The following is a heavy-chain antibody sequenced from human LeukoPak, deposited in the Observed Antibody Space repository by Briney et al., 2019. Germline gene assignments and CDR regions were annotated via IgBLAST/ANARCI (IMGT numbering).Heavy chain of an antibody. CDR2: IYYSGST. CDR3: ARWLQYVPHYYDYMDV. Sequence: SETLSLTCTVSGGSISSYYWSWIRQPPGKGLEGMGYIYYSGSTNYNPSLTSRVTISVDTSKNNFSLKLSSVTAADTAVYYCARWLQYVPHYYDYMDVWGKGTTITVSS. V-gene: IGHV4-59*01. J-gene: IGHJ6*03. CDR1: GGSISSYY. D-gene: IGHD5-24*01.